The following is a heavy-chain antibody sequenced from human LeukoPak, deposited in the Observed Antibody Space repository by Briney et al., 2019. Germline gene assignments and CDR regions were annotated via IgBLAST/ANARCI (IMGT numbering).Heavy chain of an antibody. D-gene: IGHD6-13*01. Sequence: SETLSLTCTASGGSISPYYWSWIRQPPGKGLEWIGYIYYSGSTNYNPSLKSRVTISVDTSKNQFSLKLSSVTAADTAMYYCARQIASAGTAGFDFWGQGALVTVSS. CDR1: GGSISPYY. CDR3: ARQIASAGTAGFDF. J-gene: IGHJ4*02. V-gene: IGHV4-59*08. CDR2: IYYSGST.